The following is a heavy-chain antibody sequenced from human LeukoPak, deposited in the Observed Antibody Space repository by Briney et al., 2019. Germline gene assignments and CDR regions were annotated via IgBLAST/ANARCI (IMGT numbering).Heavy chain of an antibody. Sequence: SQTLSLTCAVYGGSFSGYYWSWIRQPPRKGMEWIGEINHSGSTNYNPSLKRRVTISVDTSKNQFSLKLSSVTAADTAVYCCARGSGIAGAGLALDYWGQGTLVTVSS. D-gene: IGHD6-13*01. CDR2: INHSGST. CDR1: GGSFSGYY. CDR3: ARGSGIAGAGLALDY. J-gene: IGHJ4*02. V-gene: IGHV4-34*01.